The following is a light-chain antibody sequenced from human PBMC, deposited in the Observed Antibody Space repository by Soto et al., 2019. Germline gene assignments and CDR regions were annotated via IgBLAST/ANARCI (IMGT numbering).Light chain of an antibody. CDR3: SSYTSSNTLVV. CDR1: SSDVGAYNY. J-gene: IGLJ2*01. CDR2: EVT. Sequence: QSALTQPASVSGSPGQSITISCTGTSSDVGAYNYVSWYQQHPGKAPKLMIYEVTNRPSGVSDRFSGSRTGNTASLTISGLQAEDEAHYYCSSYTSSNTLVVFGGGTKLTVL. V-gene: IGLV2-14*01.